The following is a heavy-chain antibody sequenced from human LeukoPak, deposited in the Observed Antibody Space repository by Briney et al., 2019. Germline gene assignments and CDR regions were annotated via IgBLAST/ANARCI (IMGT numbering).Heavy chain of an antibody. J-gene: IGHJ3*01. CDR2: INEDGNKK. CDR3: ARRLYYDSSGYAV. CDR1: GFTFSNYW. D-gene: IGHD3-22*01. Sequence: GGSLRLSCAASGFTFSNYWMNWVRQAPGKGLEWVANINEDGNKKNYVDSVKGRFTISRDNAKNSLYLQMNSLRAEDTAVYYCARRLYYDSSGYAVWGQGTMVTVSS. V-gene: IGHV3-7*05.